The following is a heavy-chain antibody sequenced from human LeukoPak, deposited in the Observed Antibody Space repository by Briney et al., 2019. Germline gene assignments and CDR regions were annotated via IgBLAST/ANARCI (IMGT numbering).Heavy chain of an antibody. CDR3: AKSHGLRTGRYFDL. CDR1: GFTFRDYT. J-gene: IGHJ4*02. D-gene: IGHD1-1*01. Sequence: PGGSLRLSCAASGFTFRDYTMSWVRLAPGTGLQWVSTVDSTGVYTYYEDSVKGRFTISRDNSKNTLHLQMNSLRADDTAVYYCAKSHGLRTGRYFDLWGRGTLATVS. V-gene: IGHV3-23*05. CDR2: VDSTGVYT.